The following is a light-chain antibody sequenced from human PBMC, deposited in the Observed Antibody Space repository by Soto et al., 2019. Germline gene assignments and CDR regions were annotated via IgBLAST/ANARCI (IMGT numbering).Light chain of an antibody. CDR2: GTS. J-gene: IGKJ3*01. CDR3: QYYGDSPLVT. CDR1: QSVTSSY. V-gene: IGKV3-20*01. Sequence: EIVLTQSPATLSLSPGERATLSCRASQSVTSSYLGWYQQKPGQAPRLLIYGTSTRASGITDRFSGSGSGTDLTLTISRVEPEDFAVYYCQYYGDSPLVTFGPGTKVDFK.